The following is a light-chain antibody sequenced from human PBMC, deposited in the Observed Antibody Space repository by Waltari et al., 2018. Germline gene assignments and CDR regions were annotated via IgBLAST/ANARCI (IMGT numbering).Light chain of an antibody. V-gene: IGLV2-14*03. CDR1: SSDVGGYNF. J-gene: IGLJ1*01. Sequence: QSALTQPASVSGSPGQSITISCTGTSSDVGGYNFVSWYQQHPGKVPKLIIYDVTNRPDGVSERLAGTNSGNTAVLTISVLQAEDEADYYCSSYTTSSTYVFGTGTKVTVL. CDR2: DVT. CDR3: SSYTTSSTYV.